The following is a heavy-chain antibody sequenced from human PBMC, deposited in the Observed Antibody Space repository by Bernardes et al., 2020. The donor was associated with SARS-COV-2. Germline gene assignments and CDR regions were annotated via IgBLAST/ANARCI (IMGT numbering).Heavy chain of an antibody. CDR1: GGSISSGGYY. CDR2: IYYSGST. Sequence: SETLSLTCTVSGGSISSGGYYWSWIRQHPGKGLEWIGYIYYSGSTYYNPSLKSRVTISVDTSKNQFSLKLSSVTAADTAVYYCARDRYGGNSDYYYGMDVWGQGTTVTVSS. J-gene: IGHJ6*02. CDR3: ARDRYGGNSDYYYGMDV. V-gene: IGHV4-31*03. D-gene: IGHD4-17*01.